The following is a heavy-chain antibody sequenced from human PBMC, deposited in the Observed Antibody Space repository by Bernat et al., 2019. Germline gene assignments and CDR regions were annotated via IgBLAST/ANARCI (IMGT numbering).Heavy chain of an antibody. V-gene: IGHV3-23*01. J-gene: IGHJ4*02. CDR1: GFPFSTYA. Sequence: EVQLLESGGDFVQPGGSLRLSCAASGFPFSTYAMSWVRQAPGKGLEWVSTISGSGSSTYYADSVKSRLTISRDNSKNTLYLQMNSLRAEDTAVYYCAKDWYYYGSGNYHYFDFWGQGTLVTVSS. D-gene: IGHD3-10*01. CDR3: AKDWYYYGSGNYHYFDF. CDR2: ISGSGSST.